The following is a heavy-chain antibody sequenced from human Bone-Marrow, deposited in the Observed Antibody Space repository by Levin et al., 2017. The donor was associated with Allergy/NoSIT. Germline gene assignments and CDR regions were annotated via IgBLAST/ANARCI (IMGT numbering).Heavy chain of an antibody. J-gene: IGHJ4*02. CDR3: VRVEGIAARPDF. CDR2: IRNQANRYTI. D-gene: IGHD6-6*01. CDR1: GFILSDHF. V-gene: IGHV3-72*01. Sequence: PGGSLRLSCAASGFILSDHFMDWVRQAPGKGLEWVGRIRNQANRYTIEYAASVKDRFSISRDDSKRSVYLHMYSLRTQETAGYYCVRVEGIAARPDFWGQGTLVTVSS.